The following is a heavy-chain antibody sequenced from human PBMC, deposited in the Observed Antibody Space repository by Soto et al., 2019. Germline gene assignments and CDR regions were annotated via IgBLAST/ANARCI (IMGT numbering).Heavy chain of an antibody. D-gene: IGHD3-22*01. CDR2: IYYNGRT. J-gene: IGHJ4*02. CDR1: GGSISTSNYY. CDR3: ARLFYDSSGFDD. V-gene: IGHV4-39*01. Sequence: PSETLSLTCTASGGSISTSNYYWGWIRQPPGKGLEWIANIYYNGRTYYNPSLKSRFTISVDTSKNQFSLKLSSVTAADTAVYYCARLFYDSSGFDDWGQGTLVTVSS.